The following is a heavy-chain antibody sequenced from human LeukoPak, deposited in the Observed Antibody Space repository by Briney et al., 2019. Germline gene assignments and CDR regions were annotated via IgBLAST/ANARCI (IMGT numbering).Heavy chain of an antibody. V-gene: IGHV3-48*03. CDR1: GFTFSSYE. J-gene: IGHJ4*02. D-gene: IGHD5-18*01. CDR3: ARAWHVDTAMVGDY. Sequence: GGSLRLSCAASGFTFSSYEMNWVRQAPGKGLEWVSYISSSGSTIYYADSVKGRFTISRDNAKNSLYLQMNSLRAEDTAVYYCARAWHVDTAMVGDYWGQGTLVTASS. CDR2: ISSSGSTI.